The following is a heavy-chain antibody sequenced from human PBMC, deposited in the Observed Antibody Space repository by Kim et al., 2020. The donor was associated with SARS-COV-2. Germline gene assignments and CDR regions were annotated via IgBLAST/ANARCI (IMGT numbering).Heavy chain of an antibody. J-gene: IGHJ6*02. CDR2: IYSGGST. CDR1: GFTVSSNY. CDR3: ARATDGSGIMDYYYGMDV. D-gene: IGHD3-10*01. Sequence: GGSLRLSCAASGFTVSSNYMSWVRQAPGKGLEWVSVIYSGGSTYYADSVKGRFTISRDNSKNTLYLQMNSLRAEDTAVYYCARATDGSGIMDYYYGMDVWGQGTTVTVSS. V-gene: IGHV3-53*01.